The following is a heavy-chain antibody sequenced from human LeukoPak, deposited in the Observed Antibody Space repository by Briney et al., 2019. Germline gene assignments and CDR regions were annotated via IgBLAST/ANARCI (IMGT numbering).Heavy chain of an antibody. J-gene: IGHJ4*02. CDR1: GGTFSSYA. V-gene: IGHV1-69*04. D-gene: IGHD1-26*01. Sequence: SVKVSCKASGGTFSSYAISWVRQAPGQGLEWMGRIIPILGIANYAQKFQGRVTITAGKSTSTAYMELSSLRSEDTAVYYCARAAGGSYGPYYFDYWGQGTLVTVSS. CDR3: ARAAGGSYGPYYFDY. CDR2: IIPILGIA.